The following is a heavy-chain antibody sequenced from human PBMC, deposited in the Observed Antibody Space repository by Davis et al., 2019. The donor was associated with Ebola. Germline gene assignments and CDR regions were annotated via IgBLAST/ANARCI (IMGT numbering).Heavy chain of an antibody. CDR1: GYTFTSYY. V-gene: IGHV1-46*01. CDR3: ARGTCSGGNCYEVEYGGSMDV. CDR2: MNPSAGST. D-gene: IGHD2-15*01. Sequence: ASLKISCKAAGYTFTSYYIHWVRQAPGQGLEWMGIMNPSAGSTSYAQKFQGRVTMSRETSTSTVYMELSSLRSEDTAVYYCARGTCSGGNCYEVEYGGSMDVWGKGTTVTVSS. J-gene: IGHJ6*04.